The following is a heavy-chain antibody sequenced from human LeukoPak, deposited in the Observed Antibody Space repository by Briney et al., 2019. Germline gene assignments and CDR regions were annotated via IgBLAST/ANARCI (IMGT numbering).Heavy chain of an antibody. V-gene: IGHV4-34*01. CDR3: ARVGPPGWYEYYFDY. CDR2: INHSGST. CDR1: GGSFSGYY. D-gene: IGHD6-19*01. Sequence: SETLSLTCAVYGGSFSGYYWSWIRQPPGKGLEWIGEINHSGSTNYNPSLKSRVTISVDTSKNQFSLKLSSVTVADTAVYYCARVGPPGWYEYYFDYWGQGTLVTVSS. J-gene: IGHJ4*02.